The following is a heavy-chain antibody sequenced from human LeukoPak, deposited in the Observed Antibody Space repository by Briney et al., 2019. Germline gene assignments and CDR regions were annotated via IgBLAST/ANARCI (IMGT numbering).Heavy chain of an antibody. CDR1: GFTFSSYW. D-gene: IGHD3-3*01. Sequence: GGSLRLSCAASGFTFSSYWMRWVRQAPGKGLVWVSRINSDGSSTSYADSVKGRFTISRDNAKNTLYLQMNSLRAEDTAVYYCARGPYEGTIFIDWFDPWGQGTLVTVSS. V-gene: IGHV3-74*01. CDR3: ARGPYEGTIFIDWFDP. CDR2: INSDGSST. J-gene: IGHJ5*02.